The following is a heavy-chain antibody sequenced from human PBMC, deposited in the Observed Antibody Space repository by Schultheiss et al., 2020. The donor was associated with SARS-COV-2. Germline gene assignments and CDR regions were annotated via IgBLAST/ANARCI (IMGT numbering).Heavy chain of an antibody. J-gene: IGHJ4*02. CDR2: INPSGGST. D-gene: IGHD3-9*01. V-gene: IGHV1-46*01. CDR1: GYTFTSYY. Sequence: ASVKVSCKASGYTFTSYYMHWVRQAPGQGLEWMGIINPSGGSTSYAQKFQGRVTITADESTSTAYMELSRLRSDDTAVYYCARDERYFDWLPGDYWGQGTLVTVSS. CDR3: ARDERYFDWLPGDY.